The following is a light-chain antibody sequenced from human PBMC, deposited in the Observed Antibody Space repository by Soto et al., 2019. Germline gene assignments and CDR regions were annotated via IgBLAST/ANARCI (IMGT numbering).Light chain of an antibody. J-gene: IGKJ3*01. CDR3: QQYGSSPFT. V-gene: IGKV3-20*01. CDR1: QSVNSNY. CDR2: DTS. Sequence: EIVLTQSPGTLSLSPGERATLSCRASQSVNSNYLAWYQQKPGQPPRHLIYDTSTRATGIPDRFSGSGSGADFTLTISRLEPEDFAVFYCQQYGSSPFTFGPGTKVPIK.